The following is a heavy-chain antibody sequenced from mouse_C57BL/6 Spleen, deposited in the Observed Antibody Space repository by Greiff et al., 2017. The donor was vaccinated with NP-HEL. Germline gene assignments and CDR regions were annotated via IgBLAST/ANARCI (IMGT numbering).Heavy chain of an antibody. CDR3: ARGRLTVQYYYAMDY. CDR1: GYTFTSYW. D-gene: IGHD1-1*01. J-gene: IGHJ4*01. V-gene: IGHV1-55*01. CDR2: IYPGSGST. Sequence: QVQLQQSGAELVKPGASVKMSCKASGYTFTSYWITWVKQRPGQGLEWIGDIYPGSGSTNYNEKFKSKATLTVDTSSSTAYMQLSSLTSEDSAVYYCARGRLTVQYYYAMDYWGQGTSVTVSS.